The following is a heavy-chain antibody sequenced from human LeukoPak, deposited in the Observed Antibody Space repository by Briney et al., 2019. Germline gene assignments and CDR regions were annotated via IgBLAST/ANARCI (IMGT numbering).Heavy chain of an antibody. CDR3: ARLTMFRGVIYGTDWHSDL. D-gene: IGHD3-10*01. Sequence: PSETLSLTCTVSGGSISSSSYYWGRIRQPPGKGLEWIGSIYYSGSTYYNPSLKSRVTISLDTSKNQFSLKLSSVIAADTAVYYCARLTMFRGVIYGTDWHSDLWGRGALVTVSS. V-gene: IGHV4-39*07. J-gene: IGHJ2*01. CDR2: IYYSGST. CDR1: GGSISSSSYY.